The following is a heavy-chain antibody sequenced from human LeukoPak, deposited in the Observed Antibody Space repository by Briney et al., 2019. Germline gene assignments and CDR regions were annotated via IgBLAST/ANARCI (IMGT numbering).Heavy chain of an antibody. Sequence: GGSLRLSCVASGFTFSSYAMSWVRQAPGKGLEWVSAISGGGGSTYYADSVKGRFTISRDNSKNTLYLRMNSLRAEDTAVYHCAKALVGITTFDYWGQGTLVTVSS. CDR3: AKALVGITTFDY. J-gene: IGHJ4*02. CDR2: ISGGGGST. CDR1: GFTFSSYA. D-gene: IGHD1-26*01. V-gene: IGHV3-23*01.